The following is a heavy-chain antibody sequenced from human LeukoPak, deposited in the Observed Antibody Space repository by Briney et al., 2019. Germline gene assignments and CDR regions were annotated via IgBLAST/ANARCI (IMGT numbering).Heavy chain of an antibody. Sequence: GGSLRLSCAASGFIFGDYYMSWIRQAPGKGLEWVSYIGSYSSPIYYADSVQGRFAISRENAKNLLHLEMNSLRAEDTAVYYCARMGDYIEFDPEAQGPVITVSS. CDR3: ARMGDYIEFDP. CDR2: IGSYSSPI. V-gene: IGHV3-11*01. J-gene: IGHJ5*02. D-gene: IGHD3-16*01. CDR1: GFIFGDYY.